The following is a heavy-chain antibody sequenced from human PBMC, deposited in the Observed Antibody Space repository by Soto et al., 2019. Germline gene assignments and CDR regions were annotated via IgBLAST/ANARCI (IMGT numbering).Heavy chain of an antibody. D-gene: IGHD3-3*01. CDR1: GGSISSGSYY. V-gene: IGHV4-39*01. CDR2: IYYSGST. Sequence: SETLSLTCTVSGGSISSGSYYWGWIRQPPGKGLEWIGSIYYSGSTYYNPSLKSRVTISVDTSKNQFSLKLSSVTAADTAVYYCARRASIRFLEWLTHFDYWGQGTLVTVSS. J-gene: IGHJ4*02. CDR3: ARRASIRFLEWLTHFDY.